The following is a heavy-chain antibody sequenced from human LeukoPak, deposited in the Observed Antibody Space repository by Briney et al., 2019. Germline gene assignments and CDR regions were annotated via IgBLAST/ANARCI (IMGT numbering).Heavy chain of an antibody. CDR3: ARGYYDSSGPSSY. D-gene: IGHD3-22*01. CDR1: GFTFSSYS. V-gene: IGHV3-48*01. J-gene: IGHJ4*02. CDR2: ISSSSSTI. Sequence: GGSLRLSRAASGFTFSSYSMNWVRQAPGKGLEWVSYISSSSSTIYYADSVKGRFTISRDNAKNSLYLQMNSLRAEDTAVYYCARGYYDSSGPSSYWGQGTLVTVSS.